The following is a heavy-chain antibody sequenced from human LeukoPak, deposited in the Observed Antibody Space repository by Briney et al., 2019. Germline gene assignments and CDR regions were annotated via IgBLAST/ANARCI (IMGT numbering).Heavy chain of an antibody. D-gene: IGHD1-20*01. CDR1: GCIFTSYW. V-gene: IGHV5-51*01. J-gene: IGHJ2*01. CDR2: IYPGDSDT. Sequence: GGSLQISCKVSGCIFTSYWIGWVRQMPGKGLEWMGIIYPGDSDTKYSPSFRGQVTISADKSISTAYLQWSSLKASDTAIYYCARRGNWNENSYFDLWGRGTLVTVSS. CDR3: ARRGNWNENSYFDL.